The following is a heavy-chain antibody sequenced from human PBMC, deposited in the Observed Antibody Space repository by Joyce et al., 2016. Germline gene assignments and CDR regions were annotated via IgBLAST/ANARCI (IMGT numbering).Heavy chain of an antibody. D-gene: IGHD3-3*01. Sequence: EVQLVESGGGLVRPGGSLRLSCAASGFTFNNAWMYWVRQAPGKGLEWLGRIKSKSEGGTTDYAAPVKGRFIILRDDSKNTLYLQINSLKTEDTAVYFCATSDFWSGYSIDYYYSGLDVWGQGTTVSVFS. V-gene: IGHV3-15*01. CDR1: GFTFNNAW. J-gene: IGHJ6*02. CDR3: ATSDFWSGYSIDYYYSGLDV. CDR2: IKSKSEGGTT.